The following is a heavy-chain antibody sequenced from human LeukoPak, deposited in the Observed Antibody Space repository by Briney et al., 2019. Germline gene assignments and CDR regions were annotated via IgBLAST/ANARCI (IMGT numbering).Heavy chain of an antibody. Sequence: GGSLTLSCAASGFTFSGSAMHWVRQASGKGLEGVGRIRSKANSYATAYAASLKGRFTISRDDSKNTAYLQMNSLKTEDTAVYYCTSPSIAARYYYYYYYMDVWGKGTTVTVSS. J-gene: IGHJ6*03. V-gene: IGHV3-73*01. CDR1: GFTFSGSA. CDR2: IRSKANSYAT. D-gene: IGHD6-6*01. CDR3: TSPSIAARYYYYYYYMDV.